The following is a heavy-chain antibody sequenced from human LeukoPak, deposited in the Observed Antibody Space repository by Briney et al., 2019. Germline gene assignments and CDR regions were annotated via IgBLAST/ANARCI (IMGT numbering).Heavy chain of an antibody. J-gene: IGHJ4*02. Sequence: PGGSLRLSCAAAGFTFSSSGLHWVRQPPGKWLEWVAVIWFDGSTTYYAASVKGRFTISRDNSKNTLYMQMNSLRGEDTAVYYCARGTGSYYYRHDYWGQGTLVTVSS. V-gene: IGHV3-33*01. CDR3: ARGTGSYYYRHDY. CDR2: IWFDGSTT. D-gene: IGHD1-26*01. CDR1: GFTFSSSG.